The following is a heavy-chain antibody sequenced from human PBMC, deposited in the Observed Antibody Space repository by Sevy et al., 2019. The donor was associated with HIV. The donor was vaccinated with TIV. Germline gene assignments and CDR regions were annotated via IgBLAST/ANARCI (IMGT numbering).Heavy chain of an antibody. CDR1: GFTVSKYA. CDR3: ASGDTTMITDLDY. J-gene: IGHJ4*02. D-gene: IGHD5-18*01. Sequence: GGSLRLSCGASGFTVSKYAMSWVRQAPGKGPEWVSGINNGGSTDYADSVKGRFTISRDNSKKMVFLQMNSLRAEDTAVYYCASGDTTMITDLDYWGQGALVTVSS. V-gene: IGHV3-23*01. CDR2: INNGGST.